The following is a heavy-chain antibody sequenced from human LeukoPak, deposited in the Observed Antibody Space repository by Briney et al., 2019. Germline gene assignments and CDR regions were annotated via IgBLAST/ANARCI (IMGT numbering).Heavy chain of an antibody. CDR1: GFTFSSYA. J-gene: IGHJ4*02. D-gene: IGHD6-6*01. CDR2: ISGSGGST. V-gene: IGHV3-23*01. CDR3: AKDIWVAARLSTVYFDY. Sequence: PGGSLRLSCAASGFTFSSYAMSWVRQAPGKGLEWVSAISGSGGSTYYADSVKGRFTISRDNSKNTLYLQMNSLRAEDTAVYYCAKDIWVAARLSTVYFDYWGQGTLVTVSS.